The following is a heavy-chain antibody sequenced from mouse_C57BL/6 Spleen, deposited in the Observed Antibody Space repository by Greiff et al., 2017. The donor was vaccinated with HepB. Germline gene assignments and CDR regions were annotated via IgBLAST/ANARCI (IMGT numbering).Heavy chain of an antibody. CDR2: IHPNSGST. J-gene: IGHJ4*01. D-gene: IGHD1-1*01. Sequence: VKLQQSGAELVKPGASVKLSCKASGYTFTSYWMHWVKQRPGQGLEWIGMIHPNSGSTNYNEKFKSKATLTVDKSSSTAYMQLSSLTSEDSAVYYCARYDYGSSYAMDYWGQGTSVTVSS. CDR1: GYTFTSYW. CDR3: ARYDYGSSYAMDY. V-gene: IGHV1-64*01.